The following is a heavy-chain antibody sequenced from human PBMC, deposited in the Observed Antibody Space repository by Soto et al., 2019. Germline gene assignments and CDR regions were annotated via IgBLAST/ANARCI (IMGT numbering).Heavy chain of an antibody. V-gene: IGHV3-11*01. J-gene: IGHJ6*02. D-gene: IGHD3-10*01. CDR1: GFTFSDYY. Sequence: GGSLRLSCAASGFTFSDYYMSWIRQAPGKGLEWVSYISSSGSTIYYADSVKGLFTISRDNAKNSLYLQMNSLRAEDTAVYYCARDRRGFYGSGSYPGGYYYYGMDVWGHGTTVTVS. CDR2: ISSSGSTI. CDR3: ARDRRGFYGSGSYPGGYYYYGMDV.